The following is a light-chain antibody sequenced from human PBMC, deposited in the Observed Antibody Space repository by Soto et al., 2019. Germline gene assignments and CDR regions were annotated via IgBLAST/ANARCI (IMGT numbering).Light chain of an antibody. CDR1: SSNIGAGYD. CDR3: QVYDSSLSGSRV. V-gene: IGLV1-40*01. Sequence: QSVLTQPPSVSGAPGQRVTISCTGSSSNIGAGYDVHWYQQLPGTAPKLLIHGNSYRPSGVPDRFSGSKSGTSASLAISGLQAEDEADYFRQVYDSSLSGSRVFGTGTKVTVL. CDR2: GNS. J-gene: IGLJ1*01.